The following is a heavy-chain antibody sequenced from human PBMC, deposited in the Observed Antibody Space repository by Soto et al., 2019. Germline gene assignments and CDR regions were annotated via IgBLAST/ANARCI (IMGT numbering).Heavy chain of an antibody. Sequence: GSLRLSCAASGFIFSKAWMNWVRQAPGEGLEWVGRIKSKTDGETVNYAAPVEGRFTISRDDSKNTLYLQMNSLKMEDTAVYYCTADSRQIFGGVWFDYWGQGALGIVSS. V-gene: IGHV3-15*07. J-gene: IGHJ4*02. CDR3: TADSRQIFGGVWFDY. D-gene: IGHD3-10*01. CDR1: GFIFSKAW. CDR2: IKSKTDGETV.